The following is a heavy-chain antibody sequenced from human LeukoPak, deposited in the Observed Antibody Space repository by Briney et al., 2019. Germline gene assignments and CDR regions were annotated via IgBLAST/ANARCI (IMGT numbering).Heavy chain of an antibody. V-gene: IGHV1-2*06. D-gene: IGHD2-8*02. CDR1: GYIFIDYY. Sequence: ASVKVSCKASGYIFIDYYIHWVRQVPGQGLGWMGRINPKSGGTNHAQKFQGRVTMTRDTSISTAYRELSSLRSDDTAVYYCAREGGGTGSYYDYWGQGTLVTVSS. CDR3: AREGGGTGSYYDY. J-gene: IGHJ4*02. CDR2: INPKSGGT.